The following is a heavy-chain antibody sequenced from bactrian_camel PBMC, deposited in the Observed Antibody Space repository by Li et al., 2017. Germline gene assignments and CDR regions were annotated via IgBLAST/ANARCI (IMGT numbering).Heavy chain of an antibody. J-gene: IGHJ4*01. CDR1: EYFGSYHC. CDR3: AARARGRSLFVFRPREYDF. D-gene: IGHD6*01. V-gene: IGHV3S1*01. CDR2: VYRNSHST. Sequence: HVQLVESGGGTVQAGGSLTLSCAASEYFGSYHCMAWYRQPLGKEREGVAAVYRNSHSTYYHDSVKGRFTISQDSAKNTVYLQMNSLKPEDTAMYYCAARARGRSLFVFRPREYDFWGQGTQVTVS.